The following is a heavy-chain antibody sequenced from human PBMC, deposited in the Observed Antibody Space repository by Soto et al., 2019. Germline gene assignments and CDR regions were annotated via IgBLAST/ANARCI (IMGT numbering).Heavy chain of an antibody. Sequence: SETLSLTCSVSGGSVSNKTYYWSWIRQPPGKRLEWIGYVYYSGTTTYNPSLNSRVTISVDLSKNQFSLRLSSVTTADTALYYCARTTAVPNTLRSRYFFDYWGQGTLVTVSS. J-gene: IGHJ4*02. CDR3: ARTTAVPNTLRSRYFFDY. D-gene: IGHD4-17*01. CDR2: VYYSGTT. V-gene: IGHV4-61*01. CDR1: GGSVSNKTYY.